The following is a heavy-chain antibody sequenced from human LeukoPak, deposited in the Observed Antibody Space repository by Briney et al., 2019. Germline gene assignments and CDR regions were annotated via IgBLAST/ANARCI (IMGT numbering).Heavy chain of an antibody. Sequence: HPGGSLRLSCAASGFAVSSIYMGWVRQAPEKGLEWVSLIYDSGATTYADSVKGRFTLSRDNSINTVDLQMNSLRAEDTAVYYCVEEYHSRGFGAYFDYWGQGTLVTVSS. J-gene: IGHJ4*02. V-gene: IGHV3-66*03. CDR1: GFAVSSIY. D-gene: IGHD3-3*01. CDR3: VEEYHSRGFGAYFDY. CDR2: IYDSGAT.